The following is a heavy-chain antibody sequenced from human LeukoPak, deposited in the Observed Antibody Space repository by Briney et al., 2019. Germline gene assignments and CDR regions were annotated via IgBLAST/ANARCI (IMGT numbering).Heavy chain of an antibody. CDR1: GGSISNYY. V-gene: IGHV4-59*01. CDR3: AREDPETTVPEGLDV. D-gene: IGHD4-17*01. Sequence: SETLSLTCTVSGGSISNYYWCWLRQPPGKGLEWSGYIYFRGTDNISPCLKSRVTISVDMSKNQFYLKLSSVTAADPAVYYCAREDPETTVPEGLDVWGKGTTVTVSP. CDR2: IYFRGTD. J-gene: IGHJ6*04.